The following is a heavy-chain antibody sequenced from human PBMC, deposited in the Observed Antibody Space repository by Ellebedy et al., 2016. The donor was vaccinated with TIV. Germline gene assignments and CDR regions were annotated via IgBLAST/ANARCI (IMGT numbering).Heavy chain of an antibody. V-gene: IGHV1-2*04. CDR3: ARDHWDYYGSGSYSVGIDV. Sequence: AASVKVSCKASGYTFTGYYMHWVRQAPGQGLEWMGWINPNSGGTNYAQKFQGWVTMTRDTSISTAYMELSRLRSDDTAVYYCARDHWDYYGSGSYSVGIDVWGQGTTVTVSS. D-gene: IGHD3-10*01. J-gene: IGHJ6*02. CDR1: GYTFTGYY. CDR2: INPNSGGT.